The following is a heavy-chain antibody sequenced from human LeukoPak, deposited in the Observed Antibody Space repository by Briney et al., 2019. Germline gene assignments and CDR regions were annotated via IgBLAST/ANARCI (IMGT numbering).Heavy chain of an antibody. J-gene: IGHJ3*02. V-gene: IGHV3-23*01. CDR2: ISGSGGST. D-gene: IGHD2-21*02. CDR1: GFTFSSYA. CDR3: ANLGYCGGDCHLGAFDI. Sequence: GGSLRLSCAASGFTFSSYAMSWVRQAPGKGLEWVSDISGSGGSTYYADSVKGRFTISRDNSKNTLYLQMNSLRAEDTAVYYCANLGYCGGDCHLGAFDIWGQGTMATVSS.